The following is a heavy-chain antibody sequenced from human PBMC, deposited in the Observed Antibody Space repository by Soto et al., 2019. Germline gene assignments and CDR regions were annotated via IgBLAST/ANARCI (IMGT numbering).Heavy chain of an antibody. CDR3: ARDTPLAETSDY. Sequence: QVQLVQSGAEVKKPGASVKVSCKASGYTFTSYGISWVRQAPGQGLEWMGWISGYNGNTNYAQNLQSRVTMTTDTSTSTAYMELRSLRSDDTAVDCCARDTPLAETSDYGGQGTLVTFSS. J-gene: IGHJ4*02. CDR1: GYTFTSYG. V-gene: IGHV1-18*04. CDR2: ISGYNGNT. D-gene: IGHD2-21*01.